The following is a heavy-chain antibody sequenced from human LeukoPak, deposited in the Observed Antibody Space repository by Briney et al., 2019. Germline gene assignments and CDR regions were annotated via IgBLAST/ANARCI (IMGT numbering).Heavy chain of an antibody. CDR2: INPYSGAI. J-gene: IGHJ4*02. D-gene: IGHD3-10*01. Sequence: ASVKVSCKSSGFTFTDEYIHWVRQAPGQGLEWMGWINPYSGAINYAQKFQGRVTLTRDTSISTAYMELSRLTSGDTAVYYCARALLWFGEPSHIDYWGQGTLVTASS. V-gene: IGHV1-2*02. CDR1: GFTFTDEY. CDR3: ARALLWFGEPSHIDY.